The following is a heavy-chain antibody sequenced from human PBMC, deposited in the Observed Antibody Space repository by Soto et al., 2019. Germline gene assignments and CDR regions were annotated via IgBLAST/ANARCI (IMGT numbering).Heavy chain of an antibody. CDR3: AKAYVMVVAGSTFDY. CDR2: IYHGGTT. Sequence: SETLSLTCTVSGYSISSGSYWGWIRQPPGKGPEWIASIYHGGTTFYNPSLKSRVTVSVDKSNNQFSLELRSVTAADTAVYYCAKAYVMVVAGSTFDYWGHGTLVTVSS. J-gene: IGHJ4*01. CDR1: GYSISSGSY. V-gene: IGHV4-38-2*02. D-gene: IGHD6-19*01.